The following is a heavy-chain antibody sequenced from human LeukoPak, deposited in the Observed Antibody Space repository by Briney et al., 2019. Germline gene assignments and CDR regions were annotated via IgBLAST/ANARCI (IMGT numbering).Heavy chain of an antibody. CDR3: SLARSEYHYGMDV. J-gene: IGHJ6*02. V-gene: IGHV6-1*01. CDR1: GDSVSSISVA. Sequence: SETLSLTCAISGDSVSSISVAWNWIRQSPSRGLEWLGRTYYRSKWYYEYAVSVKSRINISPDTSKNQFSLQLTSVTPEDTAVYYCSLARSEYHYGMDVWGQGTTVTVSS. CDR2: TYYRSKWYY.